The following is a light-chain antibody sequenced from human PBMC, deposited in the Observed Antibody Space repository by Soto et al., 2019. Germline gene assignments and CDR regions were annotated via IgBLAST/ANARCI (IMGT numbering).Light chain of an antibody. J-gene: IGLJ1*01. CDR1: SSDVGGYNY. CDR2: DVS. Sequence: QSVLTQPASVSGPPGQSITISCTGTSSDVGGYNYVSWYQQYPGKAPRLMIYDVSHRPAGVSSRFSGSKSGNTASLTISVLQAEDEADYYCASYTNINTRVFGTGTKLTVL. CDR3: ASYTNINTRV. V-gene: IGLV2-14*03.